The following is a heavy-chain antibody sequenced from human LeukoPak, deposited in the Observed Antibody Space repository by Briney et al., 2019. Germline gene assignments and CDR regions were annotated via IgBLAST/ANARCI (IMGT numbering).Heavy chain of an antibody. CDR1: GFTFSNYW. Sequence: PGGSLRLSCVASGFTFSNYWMNWVRQAPGKGLEWVANIKPDGGEQYYVDSVKGRFTISRDNADNSLYLQLSSLRAEDTAVYYCARGGKSPPIAAYYFDYWGQGTLVTVSS. J-gene: IGHJ4*02. CDR3: ARGGKSPPIAAYYFDY. D-gene: IGHD6-13*01. CDR2: IKPDGGEQ. V-gene: IGHV3-7*03.